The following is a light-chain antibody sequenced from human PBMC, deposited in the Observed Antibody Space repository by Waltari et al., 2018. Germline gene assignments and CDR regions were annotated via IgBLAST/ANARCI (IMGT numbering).Light chain of an antibody. CDR2: EVS. J-gene: IGKJ4*01. CDR1: QDISGA. CDR3: QHYLSYPIT. Sequence: IQLTQSPSSLSASVGDSVTITCRASQDISGALAWYQQKPGTGPKLLIYEVSGLESGVPSRFRGSRSGTDFTLTITSLQPDEFATYYCQHYLSYPITFGGGTKVQIK. V-gene: IGKV1-13*02.